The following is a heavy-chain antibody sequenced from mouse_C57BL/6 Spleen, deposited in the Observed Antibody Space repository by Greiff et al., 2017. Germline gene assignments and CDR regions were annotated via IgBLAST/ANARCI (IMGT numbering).Heavy chain of an antibody. Sequence: VQLKESGGGLVKPGGSLKLSCAASGFTFSDYGMHWVRQAPEKGLEWVAYISSGSSTIYYADTVKGRFTISRDNAKNTLFLQMTSLRSEDTAMYYCARRNGNYYFDYWGQGTTLTVSS. V-gene: IGHV5-17*01. J-gene: IGHJ2*01. CDR1: GFTFSDYG. CDR3: ARRNGNYYFDY. CDR2: ISSGSSTI. D-gene: IGHD2-1*01.